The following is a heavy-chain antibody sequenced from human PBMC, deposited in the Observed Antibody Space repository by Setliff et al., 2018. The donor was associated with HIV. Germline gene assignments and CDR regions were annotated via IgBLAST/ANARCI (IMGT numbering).Heavy chain of an antibody. V-gene: IGHV4-4*07. CDR1: GDSLNTYY. CDR3: ARVQMAYAAFDV. CDR2: IYASGKT. J-gene: IGHJ3*01. Sequence: SETLSLTCNVSGDSLNTYYWSWIRQSGGKGLEWIGRIYASGKTTFNPSLKSRVRMSVDTSKHQFSLKLSPVTAADTAVYYCARVQMAYAAFDVWGQGTMVTVSS. D-gene: IGHD4-17*01.